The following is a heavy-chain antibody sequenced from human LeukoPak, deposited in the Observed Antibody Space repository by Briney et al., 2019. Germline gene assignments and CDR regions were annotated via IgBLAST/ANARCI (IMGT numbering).Heavy chain of an antibody. CDR1: GGSISSSY. CDR3: ARAPLYSGGSGWSIYYFYAMDV. Sequence: SETLSLTCTVPGGSISSSYWSWVRQPPGKGLEWIGYIDNSGSTNCNPSLKSRVTISLDTPKSQFSLKLSSVTAADTAVYYCARAPLYSGGSGWSIYYFYAMDVWGQGTTVTVSS. D-gene: IGHD6-19*01. CDR2: IDNSGST. V-gene: IGHV4-59*01. J-gene: IGHJ6*02.